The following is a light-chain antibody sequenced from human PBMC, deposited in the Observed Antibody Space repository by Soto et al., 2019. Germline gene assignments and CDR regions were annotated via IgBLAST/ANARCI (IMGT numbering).Light chain of an antibody. CDR1: QSVNTL. CDR2: DAS. J-gene: IGKJ5*01. CDR3: QQRISGPPT. V-gene: IGKV3-11*01. Sequence: EIVLTQSPATLSLSPGERATVSCRASQSVNTLVAWYQQKPGQAPRLLIYDASNRATDIPARFSGSGSGADFTLTISSLEPEDFAVYYCQQRISGPPTFGQGTRLETK.